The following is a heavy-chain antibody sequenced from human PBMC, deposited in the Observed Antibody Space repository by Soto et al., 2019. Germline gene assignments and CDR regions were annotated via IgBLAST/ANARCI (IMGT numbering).Heavy chain of an antibody. CDR1: GGSISGSYYY. Sequence: SETLSLTCAVSGGSISGSYYYWVWLRQSPGKGPGWIGSVFYTGFTSYNPSLESRVSVSVDTSKNQFSLKVSGVSAADTAVYYCATSQKGYNWNYFDHWGQGALVTVSS. CDR2: VFYTGFT. V-gene: IGHV4-39*01. D-gene: IGHD1-20*01. CDR3: ATSQKGYNWNYFDH. J-gene: IGHJ4*02.